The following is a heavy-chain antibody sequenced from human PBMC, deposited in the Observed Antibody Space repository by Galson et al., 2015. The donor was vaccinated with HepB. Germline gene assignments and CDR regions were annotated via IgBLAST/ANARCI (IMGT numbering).Heavy chain of an antibody. D-gene: IGHD2-8*01. CDR2: ITGYRGYT. CDR3: GRFSRKDRYCTTIGCYVFYGMDV. CDR1: GYNFNDYG. J-gene: IGHJ6*02. V-gene: IGHV1-18*04. Sequence: SVKVSCKASGYNFNDYGISWVRQAPGQGLEWMGWITGYRGYTNYAQKFQGRVTMTTDTPTSTASLEVRGLRSDDTAVYFCGRFSRKDRYCTTIGCYVFYGMDVWGQGTTVIVSS.